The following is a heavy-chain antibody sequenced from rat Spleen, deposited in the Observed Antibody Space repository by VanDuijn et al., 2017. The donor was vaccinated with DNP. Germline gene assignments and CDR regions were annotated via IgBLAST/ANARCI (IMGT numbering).Heavy chain of an antibody. J-gene: IGHJ2*01. V-gene: IGHV5-58*01. D-gene: IGHD1-10*01. CDR2: LNTDGGNT. CDR3: VKVGNYLFDY. CDR1: GFTFSNYG. Sequence: EVQLVESGGGLVQPGRSLKLSCAASGFTFSNYGMHWIRQAPGKGLEWVASLNTDGGNTYYLDSVKGRFTISRDNAENTVYLQMNSLRSEDTATYYCVKVGNYLFDYWGQGVMVTVSS.